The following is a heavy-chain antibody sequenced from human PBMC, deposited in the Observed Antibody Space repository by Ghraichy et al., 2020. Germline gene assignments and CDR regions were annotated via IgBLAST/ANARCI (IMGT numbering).Heavy chain of an antibody. D-gene: IGHD6-13*01. CDR3: ARDIKSSSWSYYYYAMDV. V-gene: IGHV3-48*01. CDR2: ISTSSRSI. CDR1: GFTFGDYN. J-gene: IGHJ6*02. Sequence: GGSLRLSCVGSGFTFGDYNLNWVRQSPGKGLEWISYISTSSRSIFYADSVKGRFTISRDNVQNSLYLQMNSLRAEDTAVYYCARDIKSSSWSYYYYAMDVWGQGTTVTVSS.